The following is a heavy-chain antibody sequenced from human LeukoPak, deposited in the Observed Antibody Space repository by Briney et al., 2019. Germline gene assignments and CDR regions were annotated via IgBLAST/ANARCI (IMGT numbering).Heavy chain of an antibody. D-gene: IGHD2-2*01. CDR1: GGSFSGYY. CDR3: ARGLVVPAAIES. V-gene: IGHV4-34*01. CDR2: INHSGST. Sequence: PSETLSLTCAVYGGSFSGYYWSWIRQPPGKGLEWIGEINHSGSTNYNPSHKSRVTISVDTSKNQFSLKLSSVTAADTAVYYCARGLVVPAAIESWGQGTLVTVSS. J-gene: IGHJ4*02.